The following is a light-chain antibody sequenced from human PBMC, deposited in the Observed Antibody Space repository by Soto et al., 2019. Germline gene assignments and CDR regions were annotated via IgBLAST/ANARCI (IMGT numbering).Light chain of an antibody. J-gene: IGLJ2*01. Sequence: QSALTQPASVSGSPVQSITISCTGTSSDVGGYNYVSWYQQHPGKSPKLMIYDVSNRPSGVSNRFSGSKSGNTSSLTIAGLQAEDEADYYCSSYTSSMLVFCGGTKLTVL. CDR3: SSYTSSMLV. CDR2: DVS. V-gene: IGLV2-14*01. CDR1: SSDVGGYNY.